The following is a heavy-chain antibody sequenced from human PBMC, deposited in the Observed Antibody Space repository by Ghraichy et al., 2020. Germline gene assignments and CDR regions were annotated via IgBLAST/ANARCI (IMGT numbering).Heavy chain of an antibody. CDR3: AGKSFIIASGTEDY. CDR2: INQDGSQK. V-gene: IGHV3-7*03. Sequence: GGSLRLSCAASGFTFSNYWMTWVRQAPGKGLEWVANINQDGSQKYYVDSVKGRFTISRDNAKSSLYLQMNSLRAEDTAVYYCAGKSFIIASGTEDYWGQGTLVTVSS. J-gene: IGHJ4*02. D-gene: IGHD6-13*01. CDR1: GFTFSNYW.